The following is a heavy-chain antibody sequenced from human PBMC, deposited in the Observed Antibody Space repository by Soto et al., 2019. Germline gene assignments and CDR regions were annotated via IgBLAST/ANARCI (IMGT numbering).Heavy chain of an antibody. Sequence: EVQLLESGGGLVQPGGSLRLSCEASGFTFSSYAMSWVRQAPGKGLEWVSAISGSGGSTYYADSVKGRFTISRDNSKNTLYLQMNSLRAEDTAVYYCAKAHYIWGRIYYFDYWGQGTLVTVSS. CDR3: AKAHYIWGRIYYFDY. J-gene: IGHJ4*02. CDR1: GFTFSSYA. CDR2: ISGSGGST. V-gene: IGHV3-23*01. D-gene: IGHD3-16*01.